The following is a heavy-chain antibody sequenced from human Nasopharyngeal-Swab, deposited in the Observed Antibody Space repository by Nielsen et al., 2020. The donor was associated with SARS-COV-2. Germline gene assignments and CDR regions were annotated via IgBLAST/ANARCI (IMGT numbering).Heavy chain of an antibody. V-gene: IGHV3-33*01. D-gene: IGHD3-10*01. CDR1: GFTFSSYG. CDR2: IWYDGSNK. CDR3: ARDSDMVRGVIMYLDP. J-gene: IGHJ5*02. Sequence: GESLKISCAASGFTFSSYGMHWVHQAPGKGLEWVAVIWYDGSNKYYADSVKGRFTISRDNSKNTLYLQMNSLRAEDTAVYYCARDSDMVRGVIMYLDPWGQGTLVTVSS.